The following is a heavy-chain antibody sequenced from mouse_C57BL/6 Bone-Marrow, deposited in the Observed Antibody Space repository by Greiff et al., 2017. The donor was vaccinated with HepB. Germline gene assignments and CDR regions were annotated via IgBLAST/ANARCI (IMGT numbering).Heavy chain of an antibody. V-gene: IGHV2-5*01. D-gene: IGHD4-1*01. J-gene: IGHJ4*01. CDR1: GFSLTSYG. Sequence: VKLVESGPGLVQPSQSLSITCTVSGFSLTSYGVHWVRQSPGKGLEWLGVIWRGGSTDYNAAFMSRLSITKDNSKSQVFFKMNSLQADDTAIYYCAKNAPGYYYAMDYWGQGTSVTVSS. CDR3: AKNAPGYYYAMDY. CDR2: IWRGGST.